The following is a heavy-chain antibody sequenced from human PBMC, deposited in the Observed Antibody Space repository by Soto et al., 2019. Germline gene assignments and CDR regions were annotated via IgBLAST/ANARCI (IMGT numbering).Heavy chain of an antibody. Sequence: EVQLVESGGGLVQPGGSLRLSCAASGFTFSTYDMHWVRQPTGEGLEWVSAISTSGATYYPGSVKGRFTISRENAKNSLDLQMNSLRAEDTAVYYCARERRDGYPGDPTVYFDYWGQGTLVTVSS. D-gene: IGHD5-12*01. CDR1: GFTFSTYD. CDR3: ARERRDGYPGDPTVYFDY. V-gene: IGHV3-13*01. J-gene: IGHJ4*02. CDR2: ISTSGAT.